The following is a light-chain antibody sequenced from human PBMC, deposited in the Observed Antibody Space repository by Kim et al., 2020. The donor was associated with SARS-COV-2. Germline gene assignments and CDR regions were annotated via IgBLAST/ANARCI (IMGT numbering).Light chain of an antibody. J-gene: IGLJ1*01. V-gene: IGLV3-19*01. CDR1: RLRSLL. CDR3: NSRDSSGNHLV. Sequence: LGPTARITCQGDRLRSLLACWYQRKPGQAPELVIYGKNNRPSGIPDRFSGSSSGNTASLTITGAQAEDEADYYCNSRDSSGNHLVFGTGTKATVL. CDR2: GKN.